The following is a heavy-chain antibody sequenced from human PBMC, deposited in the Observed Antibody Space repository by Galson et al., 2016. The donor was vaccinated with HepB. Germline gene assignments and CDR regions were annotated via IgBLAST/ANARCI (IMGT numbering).Heavy chain of an antibody. CDR2: IYPGDSDT. CDR1: GYTFSRYW. V-gene: IGHV5-51*01. D-gene: IGHD2-2*01. Sequence: QSGAEVKKHGESLKISCKASGYTFSRYWIGWVRQMPGKGLEWMGIIYPGDSDTRYSPSFQDQVTISADKSINTASLQWSSLKASDSAMYFCAGHVPPSPAQLPEYWGQGTLVTVSA. CDR3: AGHVPPSPAQLPEY. J-gene: IGHJ4*02.